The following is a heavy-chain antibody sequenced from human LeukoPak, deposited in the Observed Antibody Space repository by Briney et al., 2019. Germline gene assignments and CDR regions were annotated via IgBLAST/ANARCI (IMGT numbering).Heavy chain of an antibody. V-gene: IGHV3-23*01. J-gene: IGHJ5*01. CDR1: GFTFSGYA. CDR3: AKSPRLRFLEWFDY. Sequence: GGSLRLSCAASGFTFSGYAMTWVRQAPGKGLEWVSGISGTGSSTDYADSVKGRFTISRDNSKNTLYLQMNSLRAEDTAVYYCAKSPRLRFLEWFDYWGPGTLVTVSS. D-gene: IGHD3-3*01. CDR2: ISGTGSST.